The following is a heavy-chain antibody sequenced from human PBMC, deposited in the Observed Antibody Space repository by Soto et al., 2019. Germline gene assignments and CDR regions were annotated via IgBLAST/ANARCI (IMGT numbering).Heavy chain of an antibody. Sequence: SETLSLTCTVSGGSITSYYWSWIRQPPGKGLEWIGYIYYSGSTNYNPSLKSRVTISVDTSKNQFSLKLSSVTAADTAVYYCARRYGASFDYWGQGTLVTVSS. CDR2: IYYSGST. CDR1: GGSITSYY. D-gene: IGHD4-17*01. CDR3: ARRYGASFDY. J-gene: IGHJ4*02. V-gene: IGHV4-59*01.